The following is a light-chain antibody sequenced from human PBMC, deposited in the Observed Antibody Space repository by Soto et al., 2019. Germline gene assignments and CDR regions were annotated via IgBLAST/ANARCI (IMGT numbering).Light chain of an antibody. CDR3: QQHTSWPLT. Sequence: DIVLTQSPATLSLSPGDRATLSCRASQSISSRLVWYQQKLGHAPRLLIYVASNMATGIPARFSGSGSGTDFTLTISSLEPEDFAVYYCQQHTSWPLTFGGGTRVEIK. V-gene: IGKV3-11*01. J-gene: IGKJ4*01. CDR2: VAS. CDR1: QSISSR.